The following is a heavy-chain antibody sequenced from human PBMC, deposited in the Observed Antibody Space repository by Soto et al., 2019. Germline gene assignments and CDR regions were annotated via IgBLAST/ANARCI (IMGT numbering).Heavy chain of an antibody. D-gene: IGHD3-16*01. Sequence: SETLSLTCAVSGASVSSGSYYWNWIRQPPGKGLEWIGYIYYSGSTSYDPSLKSRVTISVDTSKNQFSLKLSSVTAADTAVYYCAREMITFGGARADYWGQGTLVTVSS. CDR2: IYYSGST. V-gene: IGHV4-61*01. J-gene: IGHJ4*02. CDR1: GASVSSGSYY. CDR3: AREMITFGGARADY.